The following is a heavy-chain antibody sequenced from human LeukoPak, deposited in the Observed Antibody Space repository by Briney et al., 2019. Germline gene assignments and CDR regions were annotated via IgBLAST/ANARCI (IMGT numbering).Heavy chain of an antibody. CDR3: ARDGNRRARDSFGAVGY. J-gene: IGHJ4*02. Sequence: PGGSLRLSCAASGFTFSSYAMNWVRQAPGKGLEWVSYIVSGSKTRYYADSVRGRFTISRDNARNSLYLQMNSLRAEDTAVYYCARDGNRRARDSFGAVGYWGQGTLVTVSS. CDR1: GFTFSSYA. D-gene: IGHD5-18*01. V-gene: IGHV3-48*04. CDR2: IVSGSKTR.